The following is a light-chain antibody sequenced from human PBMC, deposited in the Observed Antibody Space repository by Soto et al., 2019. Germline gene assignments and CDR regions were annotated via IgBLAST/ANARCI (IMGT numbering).Light chain of an antibody. CDR1: QSVSSSY. CDR3: QQYKNGWT. CDR2: GAS. Sequence: EIVLTQSPGTLSLSPGERATLSFRASQSVSSSYLAWYQQKPGQAPRLLIYGASSRATGIPDRFSGSGSGTEFTLTISSLQSEDFAIYYCQQYKNGWTFGQGTKVDI. J-gene: IGKJ1*01. V-gene: IGKV3-20*01.